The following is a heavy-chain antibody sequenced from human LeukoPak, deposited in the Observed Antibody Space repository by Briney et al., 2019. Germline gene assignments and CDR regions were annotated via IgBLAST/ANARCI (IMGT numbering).Heavy chain of an antibody. J-gene: IGHJ5*02. CDR2: ISSSSSTI. Sequence: GGSLRLSCAASGFTFSTYSMNWVRQAPGKGLEWVSYISSSSSTIYYADSVKGRFTISRDNAKNSLYLQMNSLRAEDTAVYFCARESSSTSTWGQGILVTVSS. CDR1: GFTFSTYS. CDR3: ARESSSTST. D-gene: IGHD2-2*01. V-gene: IGHV3-48*01.